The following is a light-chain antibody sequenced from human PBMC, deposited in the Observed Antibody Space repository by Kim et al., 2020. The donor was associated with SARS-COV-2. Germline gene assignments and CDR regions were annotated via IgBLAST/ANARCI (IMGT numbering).Light chain of an antibody. CDR1: SLRKYY. CDR3: SSRYSSGEHLL. Sequence: ALGQTVRIKCQADSLRKYYASWYQQKPGQAPIVVIYDKNTRPSGIPDRFAGSSSGNTASLTIAGARVEDEGDFYCSSRYSSGEHLLFGTGTKVTVL. V-gene: IGLV3-19*01. CDR2: DKN. J-gene: IGLJ1*01.